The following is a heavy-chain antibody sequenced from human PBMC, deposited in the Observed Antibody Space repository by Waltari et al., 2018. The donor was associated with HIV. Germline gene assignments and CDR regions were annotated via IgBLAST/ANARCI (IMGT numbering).Heavy chain of an antibody. Sequence: QVHLVESGGGVVQPGRSLRLSCVASGFTFSSFAMHWVRQAPGKGVEWVGGIWYDGSNENYADSVKGRFTISRDNSMDTLYLEMMSLRADDTAKYYCAKVGSSGPLDHWGQGTLVTVSP. J-gene: IGHJ4*02. CDR2: IWYDGSNE. CDR1: GFTFSSFA. CDR3: AKVGSSGPLDH. V-gene: IGHV3-33*08. D-gene: IGHD6-19*01.